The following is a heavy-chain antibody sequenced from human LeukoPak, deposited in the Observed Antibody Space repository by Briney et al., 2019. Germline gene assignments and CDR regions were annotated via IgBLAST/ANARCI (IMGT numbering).Heavy chain of an antibody. CDR3: ARVVSVWFCRGLTPITVDY. J-gene: IGHJ4*02. Sequence: ASVKDSCKASGYTFTGFYMHWVRQAPGQGLEWMGRFNPNSGGTNYAQKFQGRVTMTRDTSISTAYMELSRLRSDDTAVYYCARVVSVWFCRGLTPITVDYLVQGTLVTDSS. CDR2: FNPNSGGT. D-gene: IGHD1-20*01. CDR1: GYTFTGFY. V-gene: IGHV1-2*06.